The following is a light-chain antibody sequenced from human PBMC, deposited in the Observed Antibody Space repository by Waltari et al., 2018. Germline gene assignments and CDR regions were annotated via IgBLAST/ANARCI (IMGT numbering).Light chain of an antibody. CDR3: SSYTRSSSYV. CDR2: DVS. Sequence: QSALTQPASVSGSPEQSITLSCTGTSSDLGGDNFVSWYQQHPGKAPKLILFDVSDRPSGVSNRFSGSKSGNSASLTISGLQAEDEADYYCSSYTRSSSYVFGTGTKVTVL. V-gene: IGLV2-14*01. J-gene: IGLJ1*01. CDR1: SSDLGGDNF.